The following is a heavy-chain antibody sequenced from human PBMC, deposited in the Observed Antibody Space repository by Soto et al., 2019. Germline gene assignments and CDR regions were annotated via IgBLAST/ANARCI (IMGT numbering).Heavy chain of an antibody. V-gene: IGHV5-10-1*01. Sequence: GESLKISCKGSGYSFAGYWITWVRQRPGKGLEWMGRIDPSDSQTYYSPSFRGHVTISVTKSITTVFLQWSSLRASDTAMYYCARQVYDSDTGPNFQYYFDSWGQGTPVTVSS. J-gene: IGHJ4*02. D-gene: IGHD3-22*01. CDR3: ARQVYDSDTGPNFQYYFDS. CDR1: GYSFAGYW. CDR2: IDPSDSQT.